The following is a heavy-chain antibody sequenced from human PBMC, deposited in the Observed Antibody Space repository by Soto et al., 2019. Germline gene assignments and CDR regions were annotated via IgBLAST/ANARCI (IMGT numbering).Heavy chain of an antibody. V-gene: IGHV1-69*13. CDR2: IIPIFGTA. J-gene: IGHJ4*02. Sequence: GASVKVSCKASGGTFSSYAISWVRQAPGQGLEWMGGIIPIFGTANYAQKFQGRVTITADESTSTAYMELSSLRSEDTAVYYCARESGDYRQVDYSGQGTLVTVSS. CDR3: ARESGDYRQVDY. D-gene: IGHD4-4*01. CDR1: GGTFSSYA.